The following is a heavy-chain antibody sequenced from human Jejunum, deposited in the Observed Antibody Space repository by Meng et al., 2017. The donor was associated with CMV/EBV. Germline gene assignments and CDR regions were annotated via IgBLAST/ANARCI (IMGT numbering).Heavy chain of an antibody. CDR2: NNPNGGAT. Sequence: CQASGYTFTGYYIHWLRHAPGQGLEWIGWNNPNGGATSYAQKFHDRFTMTKDTSISTSYMELSWLTSDDTAIYYCARTTTTSLPSFDSWGQGTLVTVSS. CDR1: GYTFTGYY. CDR3: ARTTTTSLPSFDS. J-gene: IGHJ4*02. V-gene: IGHV1-2*02. D-gene: IGHD1-26*01.